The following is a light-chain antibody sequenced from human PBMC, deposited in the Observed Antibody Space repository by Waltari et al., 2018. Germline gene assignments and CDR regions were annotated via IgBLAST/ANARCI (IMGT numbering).Light chain of an antibody. CDR1: SGDVGRYNY. CDR3: SSYAGSYIEV. V-gene: IGLV2-11*01. Sequence: QSALTQPRSVSGSPGQSVTISCTGTSGDVGRYNYVSWYQHHPGKAPRLRIYDVNKRPSGVPDRFSGSKSGNTASLTISGRQAEDEANYFCSSYAGSYIEVFGAGTEVTVL. CDR2: DVN. J-gene: IGLJ1*01.